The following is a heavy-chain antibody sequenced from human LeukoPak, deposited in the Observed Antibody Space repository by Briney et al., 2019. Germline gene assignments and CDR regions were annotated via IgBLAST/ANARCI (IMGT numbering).Heavy chain of an antibody. V-gene: IGHV3-30*01. D-gene: IGHD6-13*01. CDR3: ARVFGPGGSWYYGHYYYYYMDV. J-gene: IGHJ6*03. Sequence: GGSLRLSCAASGFTFSSYAMHWVRQAPGKGLEWVAVISYDGSNKYYADSVKGRFAISRDNSKNTLYLQMNSLRAEDTAVYYCARVFGPGGSWYYGHYYYYYMDVWGKGTTVTVSS. CDR2: ISYDGSNK. CDR1: GFTFSSYA.